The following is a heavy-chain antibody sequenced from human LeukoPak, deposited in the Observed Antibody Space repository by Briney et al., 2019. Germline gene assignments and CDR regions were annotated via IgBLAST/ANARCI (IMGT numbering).Heavy chain of an antibody. J-gene: IGHJ4*02. CDR2: IKQDGSEK. D-gene: IGHD3-3*01. CDR1: GFTFSSYW. V-gene: IGHV3-7*01. CDR3: AREGGYDFWSGYPLRDYYFDY. Sequence: PGGSLRLSCAASGFTFSSYWMSWVRQAPGKGLEWVANIKQDGSEKCYVDSVKGRFTISRDNAKNSLYLQMNSLRAEDTAVYYCAREGGYDFWSGYPLRDYYFDYWGQGTLVTVSS.